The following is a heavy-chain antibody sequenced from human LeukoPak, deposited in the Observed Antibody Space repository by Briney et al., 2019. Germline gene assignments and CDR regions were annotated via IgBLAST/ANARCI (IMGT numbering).Heavy chain of an antibody. J-gene: IGHJ4*02. D-gene: IGHD5-18*01. CDR1: GFTFSSYA. CDR2: ISYDGSDK. V-gene: IGHV3-30*18. Sequence: GSLRLSCAASGFTFSSYAMHWVRQAPGKGLEWVAVISYDGSDKYSADSVKGRFTISRDNSKNTLYLQMNSLRAEDTAVYYCAKNAHYQGYSYGGIDYWGQGTLVTVSS. CDR3: AKNAHYQGYSYGGIDY.